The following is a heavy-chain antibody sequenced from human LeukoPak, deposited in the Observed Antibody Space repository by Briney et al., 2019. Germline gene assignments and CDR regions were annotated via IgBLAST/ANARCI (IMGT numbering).Heavy chain of an antibody. D-gene: IGHD3-22*01. Sequence: PGGSLRLSCAISGFTSSTAWLTWVRQAPGKGLEWVSAISGSGGSTYYADSVKGRFTISRDNSKNTLYLQMNSLRAEDTAVYYCAKDRPLGGDYYDSSGYYEEDYWGQGTLVTVSS. J-gene: IGHJ4*02. CDR3: AKDRPLGGDYYDSSGYYEEDY. CDR2: ISGSGGST. CDR1: GFTSSTAW. V-gene: IGHV3-23*01.